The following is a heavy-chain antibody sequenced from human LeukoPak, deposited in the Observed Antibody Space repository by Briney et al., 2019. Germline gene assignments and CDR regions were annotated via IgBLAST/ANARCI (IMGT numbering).Heavy chain of an antibody. CDR2: IIPIFGTA. Sequence: GSSVKVSCKASGGTFSSYAISWVRQAPGQGLEWMGGIIPIFGTANYAQKFQGRVTITADESTSTAYMELSSLRSEDTAVYYCARDGLGVVVPAAMRPYNWFDPWGQGTLVTVSS. D-gene: IGHD2-2*01. CDR1: GGTFSSYA. V-gene: IGHV1-69*01. CDR3: ARDGLGVVVPAAMRPYNWFDP. J-gene: IGHJ5*02.